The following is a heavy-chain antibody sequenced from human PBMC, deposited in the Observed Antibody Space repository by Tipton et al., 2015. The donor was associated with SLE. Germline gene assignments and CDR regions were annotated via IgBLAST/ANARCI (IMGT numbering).Heavy chain of an antibody. Sequence: TLSLTCTVSGGSISSYYWNWFRQPPGKGLEWIGYIFRSGNAYYNPSLKSRVTISLDMSTNQFSLRLDSATAADTAVYYCARGEMDVFDMWGQGTVVSVSS. J-gene: IGHJ3*02. V-gene: IGHV4-59*12. CDR3: ARGEMDVFDM. CDR2: IFRSGNA. CDR1: GGSISSYY. D-gene: IGHD5-24*01.